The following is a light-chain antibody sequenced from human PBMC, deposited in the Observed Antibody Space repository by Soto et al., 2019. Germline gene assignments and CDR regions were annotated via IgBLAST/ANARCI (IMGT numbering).Light chain of an antibody. CDR1: QSVSSY. J-gene: IGKJ5*01. Sequence: EIVLTQSPASLSLSPVERXTLXIRPSQSVSSYLAWYQQKPGQAPRLLIYDASNRATGIPARFSGSGSGTDFTLTISSLEPEDFAVYYCQQRSNWPAITFGQGTRLEIK. V-gene: IGKV3-11*01. CDR2: DAS. CDR3: QQRSNWPAIT.